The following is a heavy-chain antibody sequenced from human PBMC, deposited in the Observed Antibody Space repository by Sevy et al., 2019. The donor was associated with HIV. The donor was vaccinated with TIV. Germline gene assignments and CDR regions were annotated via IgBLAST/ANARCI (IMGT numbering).Heavy chain of an antibody. CDR1: GYRFTSYW. D-gene: IGHD3-22*01. CDR3: AGRFYDSTGYPQYFFDH. V-gene: IGHV5-51*01. J-gene: IGHJ4*02. CDR2: IYPDDSDV. Sequence: GESLKISCRASGYRFTSYWIAWVRQVPGKGLEWMGIIYPDDSDVRYSPSLKGQVTISVDKSISTAYVQWRSLEASDTAMYFCAGRFYDSTGYPQYFFDHWGQGTLVTVSS.